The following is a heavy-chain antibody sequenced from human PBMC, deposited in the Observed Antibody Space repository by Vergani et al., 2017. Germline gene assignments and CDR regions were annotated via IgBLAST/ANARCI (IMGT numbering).Heavy chain of an antibody. CDR2: ISSNGGTT. J-gene: IGHJ3*02. CDR1: GFTFSTYT. Sequence: EVQLVESGGGLVQPGGSLRLSCSASGFTFSTYTMHWVRQAPGKGLECVSAISSNGGTTCYADSVRGRFTISRDNSKNTLYLQMSSLRAEDTAVYYCVKDIVVVPSRAFDIWGQGTMVTVSS. CDR3: VKDIVVVPSRAFDI. V-gene: IGHV3-64D*06. D-gene: IGHD2-2*01.